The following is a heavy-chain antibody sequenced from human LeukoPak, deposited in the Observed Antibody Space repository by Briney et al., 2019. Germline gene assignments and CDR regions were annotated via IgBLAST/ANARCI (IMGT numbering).Heavy chain of an antibody. V-gene: IGHV3-30*12. CDR1: GFTFSSYG. CDR2: ISYDGSNK. CDR3: TRHTIVGATTNYYYMDV. Sequence: GGSLRLSCAASGFTFSSYGMHWVRQAPGKGLEWVAVISYDGSNKYYADSVKGRFTISRDNSKNTAYLQMNSLKTEDTAVYYCTRHTIVGATTNYYYMDVWGKGTTVTVSS. D-gene: IGHD1-26*01. J-gene: IGHJ6*03.